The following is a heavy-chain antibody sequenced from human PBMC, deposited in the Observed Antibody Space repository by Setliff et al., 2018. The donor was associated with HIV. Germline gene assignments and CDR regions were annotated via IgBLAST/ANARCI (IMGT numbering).Heavy chain of an antibody. CDR3: ARDIAAWGYFDY. J-gene: IGHJ4*02. Sequence: ASVKVSCKASGYTFSDYYMHWVRQAPGQGLEWMGWISAYNGNTNYAQKLQGRVTMTTDTSTSTAYMELRSLRSDDTAVYYCARDIAAWGYFDYWGQGTLVTVSS. CDR2: ISAYNGNT. V-gene: IGHV1-18*04. D-gene: IGHD6-6*01. CDR1: GYTFSDYY.